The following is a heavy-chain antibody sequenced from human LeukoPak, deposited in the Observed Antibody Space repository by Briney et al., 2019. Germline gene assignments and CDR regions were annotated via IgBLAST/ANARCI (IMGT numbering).Heavy chain of an antibody. CDR1: GYTFSNYG. V-gene: IGHV1-18*01. J-gene: IGHJ4*02. CDR3: ARDLAFPGSYGSAEFYFDF. Sequence: ASVKVSCKASGYTFSNYGISWVRQDTGRGLEWMGWISGQTGKTKQAQKFQGRITLTTDSATNTAYMELRSLTSDDTAVYYCARDLAFPGSYGSAEFYFDFWGQGALVTVSS. CDR2: ISGQTGKT. D-gene: IGHD1-26*01.